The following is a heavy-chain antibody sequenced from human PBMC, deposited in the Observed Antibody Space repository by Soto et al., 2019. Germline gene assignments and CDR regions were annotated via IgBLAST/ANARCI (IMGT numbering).Heavy chain of an antibody. J-gene: IGHJ4*02. V-gene: IGHV4-39*01. CDR2: IYYSGST. CDR1: GDSINNRSYY. Sequence: SETLSLTCTVTGDSINNRSYYWGWIRQPPGKGLEWIGSIYYSGSTYNNPSLKSRVSMSVDTSKNQFSLKLRSVTAADTALYYCARQRASVVTKAYFDSWGQGSLVTVSS. CDR3: ARQRASVVTKAYFDS. D-gene: IGHD2-21*02.